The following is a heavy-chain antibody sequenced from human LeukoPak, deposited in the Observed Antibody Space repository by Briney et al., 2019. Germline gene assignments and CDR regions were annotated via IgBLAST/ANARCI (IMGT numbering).Heavy chain of an antibody. CDR1: GYTFTCYY. D-gene: IGHD2-15*01. Sequence: ASVKVSCKASGYTFTCYYMHWVRQAPGQWLEWMGWINPNSGGTNYAQKFPGRVTMTRDTSISTAYMELTRLRSDDTAVYYCARQRYVVVVAATPELGYWGQGTLVTVSS. V-gene: IGHV1-2*02. CDR2: INPNSGGT. J-gene: IGHJ4*02. CDR3: ARQRYVVVVAATPELGY.